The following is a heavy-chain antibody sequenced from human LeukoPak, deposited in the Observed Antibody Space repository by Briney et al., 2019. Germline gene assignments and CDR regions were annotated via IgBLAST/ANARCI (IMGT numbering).Heavy chain of an antibody. CDR2: IIPIFGTA. CDR3: ARDVMVRGVIIGGFDY. J-gene: IGHJ4*02. CDR1: GYTFTGYY. V-gene: IGHV1-69*05. D-gene: IGHD3-10*01. Sequence: VASVKVSCKASGYTFTGYYMHWVRQAPGQGLEWMGRIIPIFGTANYAQKFQGRVTITTDESTSTAYMELSSLRSEDTAVYYCARDVMVRGVIIGGFDYWGQGTLVTVSS.